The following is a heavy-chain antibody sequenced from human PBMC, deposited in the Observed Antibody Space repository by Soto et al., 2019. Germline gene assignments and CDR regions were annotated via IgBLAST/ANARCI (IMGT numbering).Heavy chain of an antibody. J-gene: IGHJ6*02. V-gene: IGHV3-30-3*01. CDR2: ISYDGSNK. D-gene: IGHD6-6*01. CDR3: AREKEHSRSLYYYHYYGMDV. CDR1: GFTFSSYA. Sequence: QVQLVESGGGVVQPGRSLRLSCAASGFTFSSYAMHWVRQAPGKGLEWVAVISYDGSNKYYADSVKGRFTISRDNSKNTLYLQMNSLRAEDTAVYYCAREKEHSRSLYYYHYYGMDVWGQGTTVTVSS.